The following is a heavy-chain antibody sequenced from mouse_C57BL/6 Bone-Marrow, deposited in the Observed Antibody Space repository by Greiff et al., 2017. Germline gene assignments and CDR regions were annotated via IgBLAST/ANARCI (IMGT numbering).Heavy chain of an antibody. CDR1: GYTFTDYY. V-gene: IGHV1-76*01. Sequence: VQGVESGAELVRPGASVKLSCKASGYTFTDYYINWVKQRPGQGLEWIARIYPGSGNTYYNEKFKGKATLTAEKSSSTAYMQLSSLTSEDSAVYFCARRAMITGGYYFDYWGQGTTLTVSS. D-gene: IGHD2-4*01. CDR3: ARRAMITGGYYFDY. CDR2: IYPGSGNT. J-gene: IGHJ2*01.